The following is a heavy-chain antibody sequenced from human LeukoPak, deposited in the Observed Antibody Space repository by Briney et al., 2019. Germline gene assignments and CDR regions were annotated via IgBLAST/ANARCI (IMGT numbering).Heavy chain of an antibody. CDR3: AKAPVTSCRGAFCYPLDS. V-gene: IGHV3-30*02. CDR2: IRYDGSNK. Sequence: GGSLRLSCAASGFTFSNAWMSWVRQAPGKGLEWVAFIRYDGSNKYYAGSVRGRFTISRDSSKNTLYLQMNNLRTEDAAIYYCAKAPVTSCRGAFCYPLDSWGQGTLVTVSS. D-gene: IGHD2-15*01. CDR1: GFTFSNAW. J-gene: IGHJ4*02.